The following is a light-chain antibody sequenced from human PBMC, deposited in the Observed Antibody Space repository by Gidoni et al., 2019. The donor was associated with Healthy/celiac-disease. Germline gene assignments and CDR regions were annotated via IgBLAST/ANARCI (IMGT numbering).Light chain of an antibody. J-gene: IGLJ1*01. Sequence: SALTQPASVSGSPGQSITISCTGTSSDVGSYNLVSWYQQHPGKAPKLMIYEGSKRPSVVSNRFSGSKSGNTASLTISGLQAEDEADYYCCSYAGSSTFYVFGTGTKVTVL. V-gene: IGLV2-23*01. CDR2: EGS. CDR3: CSYAGSSTFYV. CDR1: SSDVGSYNL.